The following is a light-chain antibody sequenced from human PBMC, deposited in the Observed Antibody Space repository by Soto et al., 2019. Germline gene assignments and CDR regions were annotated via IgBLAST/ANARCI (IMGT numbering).Light chain of an antibody. V-gene: IGLV1-44*01. CDR3: SAGDDNIYGPV. CDR2: RDN. Sequence: QSVLTQPPSASGTPGQRVAISCSGGSSDIGSNPVNWYLHLPGAAPKLLIYRDNQRPSGVPDRFSGSKSGTSASLTISGLQSEDEAAYFCSAGDDNIYGPVLGGGTQLTVL. J-gene: IGLJ2*01. CDR1: SSDIGSNP.